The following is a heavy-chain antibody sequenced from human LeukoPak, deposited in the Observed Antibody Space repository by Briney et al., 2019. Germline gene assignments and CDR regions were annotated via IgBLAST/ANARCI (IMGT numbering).Heavy chain of an antibody. CDR1: GFAFSTYT. D-gene: IGHD2-8*01. Sequence: PGGSLRLSCAASGFAFSTYTMHWVRQAPGKGPECVSVISHDDTHKYYADAVAGRFTISRDNSKNMLYLQMDSVRADDSAIYYCAVDLAHGVPDYFDYWGQGTLVTVSS. J-gene: IGHJ4*02. CDR3: AVDLAHGVPDYFDY. V-gene: IGHV3-30*04. CDR2: ISHDDTHK.